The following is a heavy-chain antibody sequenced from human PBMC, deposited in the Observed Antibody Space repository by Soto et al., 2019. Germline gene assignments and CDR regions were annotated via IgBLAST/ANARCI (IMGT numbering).Heavy chain of an antibody. Sequence: QVQLVESGGGVVQPGRSLRLSCAGSGSTFSNYGMHWVRQAPGKGLEWVAVIWYDGNTKFYPDSVKGRVTISRDNSKNTLYLQMNSLSSEGTAVYYCVSGRKHYASGLWGQGTLVTVSS. CDR1: GSTFSNYG. CDR2: IWYDGNTK. CDR3: VSGRKHYASGL. J-gene: IGHJ4*01. D-gene: IGHD3-10*01. V-gene: IGHV3-33*01.